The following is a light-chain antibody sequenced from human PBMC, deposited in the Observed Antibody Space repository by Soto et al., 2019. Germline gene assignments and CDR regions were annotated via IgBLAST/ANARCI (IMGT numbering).Light chain of an antibody. CDR1: SSNVGSYNL. CDR2: EGT. V-gene: IGLV2-23*01. J-gene: IGLJ2*01. Sequence: QSVLTQPASVSGSPGQSITISCNGTSSNVGSYNLVSWYQQQPGKAPKVMIYEGTKRPSGVSDRFSGSKSGNTASLTISGLQAEDEADYYCCSYAGSTSYLVFGGGTKLTVL. CDR3: CSYAGSTSYLV.